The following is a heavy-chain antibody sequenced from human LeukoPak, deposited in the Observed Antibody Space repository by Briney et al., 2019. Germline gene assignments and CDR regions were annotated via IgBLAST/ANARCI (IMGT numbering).Heavy chain of an antibody. CDR2: SYYSGST. J-gene: IGHJ4*02. V-gene: IGHV4-31*03. Sequence: SETLSLTCTVSGVSISSGGYYWSWVRQHPGKGLERIGYSYYSGSTYYNPSLKSRLIISLDTSSNQFSLKLNSVTAADTAVYYCARGPVRDYSNYWGQGTLVTVSS. CDR1: GVSISSGGYY. D-gene: IGHD4-11*01. CDR3: ARGPVRDYSNY.